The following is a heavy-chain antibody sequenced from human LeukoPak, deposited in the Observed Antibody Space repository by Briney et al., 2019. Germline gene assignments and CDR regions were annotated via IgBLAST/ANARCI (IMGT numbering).Heavy chain of an antibody. J-gene: IGHJ4*02. Sequence: SVKVSCKASGGTFSSYAISWVRQAPGQGLEWMGGIIPIFGTANYAQKFQGRVTMTTDTSTSTAYMELRSLRSDDTAVYYCARDQKRYDILTGPGDYWGQGTLVTVSS. V-gene: IGHV1-69*05. CDR3: ARDQKRYDILTGPGDY. CDR2: IIPIFGTA. D-gene: IGHD3-9*01. CDR1: GGTFSSYA.